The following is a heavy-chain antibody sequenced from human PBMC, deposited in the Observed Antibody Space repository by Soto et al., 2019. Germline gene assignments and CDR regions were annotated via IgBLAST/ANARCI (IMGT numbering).Heavy chain of an antibody. V-gene: IGHV4-30-4*01. CDR3: ARGPSMLIRENGFDA. CDR2: IYYSGST. CDR1: GGSSSSDDYF. D-gene: IGHD1-26*01. J-gene: IGHJ5*02. Sequence: LSLTCSDSGGSSSSDDYFWSWIRQPPRKGLEWIGYIYYSGSTYYNPSLKSRVTMSVDSSKNQFSLKLSSVTAADTAVYYGARGPSMLIRENGFDAWGQGTPVHVSS.